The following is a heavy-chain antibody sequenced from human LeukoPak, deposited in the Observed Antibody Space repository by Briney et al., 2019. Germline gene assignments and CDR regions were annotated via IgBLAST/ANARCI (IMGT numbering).Heavy chain of an antibody. J-gene: IGHJ6*03. CDR1: GFTFSSYW. D-gene: IGHD3-22*01. V-gene: IGHV3-7*01. CDR2: IKQDGSEK. CDR3: AGFWIGSGSFVDDYYMDV. Sequence: GGSLRLSCAASGFTFSSYWMSWVRQAPGKGLEWVANIKQDGSEKYYVDSVKGRFTISRDNAKNSLYLQMKSLRAEDTAVYYCAGFWIGSGSFVDDYYMDVWGKGTTVTVS.